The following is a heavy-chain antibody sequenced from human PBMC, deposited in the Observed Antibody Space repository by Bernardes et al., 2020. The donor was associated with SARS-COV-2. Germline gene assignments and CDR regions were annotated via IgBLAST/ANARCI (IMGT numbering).Heavy chain of an antibody. D-gene: IGHD3-3*01. Sequence: GGSLRLSCAASGFTFSSYWMSWVRQAPGKGLEWVANINQDGSEKYYVDSVKGRFTISRDNAKNSLYLQMNSLRAEDTAVYYCARDGLHVRFLQWLPEFYYGMDVWGEGTTVTGSS. CDR2: INQDGSEK. CDR3: ARDGLHVRFLQWLPEFYYGMDV. CDR1: GFTFSSYW. J-gene: IGHJ6*04. V-gene: IGHV3-7*01.